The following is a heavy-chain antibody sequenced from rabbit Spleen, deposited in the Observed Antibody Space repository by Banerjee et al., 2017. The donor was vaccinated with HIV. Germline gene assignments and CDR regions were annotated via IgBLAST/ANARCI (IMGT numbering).Heavy chain of an antibody. J-gene: IGHJ4*01. CDR2: IYPEHNTT. CDR1: GIAFSTYG. D-gene: IGHD1-1*01. CDR3: ARDLVAVIGWNFNL. V-gene: IGHV1S7*01. Sequence: QLVESGGGLVTLGESLKLSCKASGIAFSTYGISWVRQAPGKGLEWIAYIYPEHNTTDYASWVNGRFTISLDNAQSTVFLQLTSLTVADTATYFCARDLVAVIGWNFNLWGQGTLVTVS.